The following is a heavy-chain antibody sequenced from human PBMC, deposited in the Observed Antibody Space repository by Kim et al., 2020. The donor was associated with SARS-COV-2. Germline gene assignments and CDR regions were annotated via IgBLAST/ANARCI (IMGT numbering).Heavy chain of an antibody. Sequence: GGSLRLSCAASGFTFSSYGMHWVRQAPGKGLEWVAVISYDGSNKYYADSVKGRFTISRDNSKNTLYLQMNSLRAEDTAVYYCAKGTAGFGELLLDWGQGTLVTVSS. CDR1: GFTFSSYG. D-gene: IGHD3-10*01. J-gene: IGHJ4*02. CDR2: ISYDGSNK. V-gene: IGHV3-30*18. CDR3: AKGTAGFGELLLD.